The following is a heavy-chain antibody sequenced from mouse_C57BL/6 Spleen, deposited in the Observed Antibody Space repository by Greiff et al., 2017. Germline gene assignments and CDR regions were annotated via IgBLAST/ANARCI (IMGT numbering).Heavy chain of an antibody. V-gene: IGHV1-18*01. CDR3: ARADSNYPYWYFDV. CDR2: INPNNGGT. CDR1: GYTFTDYN. J-gene: IGHJ1*03. Sequence: EVQLQQSGPELVKPGASVKIPCKASGYTFTDYNMDWVKQSHGKSLEWIGDINPNNGGTIYNQKFKGKATLTVDKSSSTAYMELRSLTSEDTAVYYCARADSNYPYWYFDVWGTGTTVTVSS. D-gene: IGHD2-5*01.